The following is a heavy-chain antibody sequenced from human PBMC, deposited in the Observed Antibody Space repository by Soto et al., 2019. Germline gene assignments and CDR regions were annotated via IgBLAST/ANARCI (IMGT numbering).Heavy chain of an antibody. D-gene: IGHD4-17*01. Sequence: EVQLVESGGGLVKPGGSLRLSCAASGLTFNKPWRNWVGQAPGKGLEWVGRIKSKADGGTTDYAPPVKGRFSISRDDSKNTLYLQINSLKTEDTAVYYCSTVEFYGDYVEWGQGTLVTVSS. CDR2: IKSKADGGTT. CDR3: STVEFYGDYVE. V-gene: IGHV3-15*07. CDR1: GLTFNKPW. J-gene: IGHJ4*02.